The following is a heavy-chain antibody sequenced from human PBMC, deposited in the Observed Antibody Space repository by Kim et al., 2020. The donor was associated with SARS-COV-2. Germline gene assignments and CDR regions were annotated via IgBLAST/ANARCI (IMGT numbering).Heavy chain of an antibody. CDR1: GGTFSSYA. CDR2: IIPIFGTA. J-gene: IGHJ6*02. CDR3: ARRAGDYYDSSGGDYYYGMDV. Sequence: SVKVSCKASGGTFSSYAISWVRQAPGQGLEWMGGIIPIFGTANYAQKFQGRVTITADESTSTAYMELSSLRSEDMAVYYCARRAGDYYDSSGGDYYYGMDVWGQGTTVTISS. D-gene: IGHD3-22*01. V-gene: IGHV1-69*13.